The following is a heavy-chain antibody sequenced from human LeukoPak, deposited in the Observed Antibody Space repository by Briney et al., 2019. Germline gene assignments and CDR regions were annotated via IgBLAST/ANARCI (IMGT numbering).Heavy chain of an antibody. J-gene: IGHJ4*02. CDR1: GGTFSSYA. Sequence: ASVKVSCKASGGTFSSYAISWVRQAPGQGLEWMGGIIPNFGTANYAQKFQGRVTITADESTSTAYMELSSLRSEDTAVYYCAREINYYDSSGYYYDYWGQGTLVTVSS. CDR3: AREINYYDSSGYYYDY. V-gene: IGHV1-69*13. D-gene: IGHD3-22*01. CDR2: IIPNFGTA.